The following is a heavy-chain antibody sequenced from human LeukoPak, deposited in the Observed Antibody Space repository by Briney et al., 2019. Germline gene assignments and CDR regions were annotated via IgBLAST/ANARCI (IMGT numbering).Heavy chain of an antibody. CDR2: IIPIFGTA. V-gene: IGHV1-69*05. D-gene: IGHD1-20*01. Sequence: SVKVSCKASGGTFSSYAISWVRQAPGQGLEWMGRIIPIFGTANYAQKFQGRVTITTDESTSTAYLELSSLRSEDTAVYYCARMRRNWNPYYMDVWGKGTTVTVSS. J-gene: IGHJ6*03. CDR1: GGTFSSYA. CDR3: ARMRRNWNPYYMDV.